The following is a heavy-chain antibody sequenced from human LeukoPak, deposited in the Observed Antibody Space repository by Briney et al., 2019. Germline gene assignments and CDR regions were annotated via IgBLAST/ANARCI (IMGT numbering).Heavy chain of an antibody. CDR3: ARVSYYYYGSGSYSQDAFDI. CDR1: GFTFSSYW. D-gene: IGHD3-10*01. V-gene: IGHV3-7*01. J-gene: IGHJ3*02. Sequence: PGGSLRLSCAASGFTFSSYWMSWVRQAPGKGLEWVANIKQDGSEKYYVDSVKGRFTISRDNAKNSLYLQMNSLRAEDTAVYYRARVSYYYYGSGSYSQDAFDIWGQGTMVTVSS. CDR2: IKQDGSEK.